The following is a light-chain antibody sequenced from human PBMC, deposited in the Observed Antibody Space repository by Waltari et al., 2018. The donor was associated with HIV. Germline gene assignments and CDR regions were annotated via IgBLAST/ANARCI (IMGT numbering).Light chain of an antibody. V-gene: IGLV2-14*01. CDR2: EVS. Sequence: QSGLTQPASVSGSPGPPLPISCTGTTSDVGGYTYVSWYQQHPGKAPKLIIYEVSNRPSGVSNRFSGSKSGNTASLTISGLQPEDETDYYCSSFSSSSTPYVFGTGTKVTVL. J-gene: IGLJ1*01. CDR1: TSDVGGYTY. CDR3: SSFSSSSTPYV.